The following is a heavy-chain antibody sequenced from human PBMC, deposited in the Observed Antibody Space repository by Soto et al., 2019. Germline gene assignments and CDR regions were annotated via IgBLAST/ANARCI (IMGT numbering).Heavy chain of an antibody. Sequence: SETLSLTCTVSGGSISSYYWSWVRQPPGKGLEWIGYIYYSGSTNYNPSLKSRVTISVDTSKNQFSLKLSSVTAADTAVYYCARADYGDYEGGDGDWFDPWGQGTLVTVSS. CDR3: ARADYGDYEGGDGDWFDP. J-gene: IGHJ5*02. CDR1: GGSISSYY. D-gene: IGHD4-17*01. CDR2: IYYSGST. V-gene: IGHV4-59*01.